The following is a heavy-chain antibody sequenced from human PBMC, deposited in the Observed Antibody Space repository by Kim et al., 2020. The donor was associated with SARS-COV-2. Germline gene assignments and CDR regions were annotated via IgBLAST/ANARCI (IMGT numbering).Heavy chain of an antibody. CDR3: ARDGSGSYFNWFDP. V-gene: IGHV4-59*12. CDR2: IYNSGST. J-gene: IGHJ5*02. CDR1: GGSISSFY. D-gene: IGHD3-10*01. Sequence: SETLSLTCTVSGGSISSFYWNWIRQPPGKGLEWIGHIYNSGSTNYNPSLKSRVSISVDTSRNQFSLKLSSVTAADTAVYYCARDGSGSYFNWFDPWGQGILVTVSS.